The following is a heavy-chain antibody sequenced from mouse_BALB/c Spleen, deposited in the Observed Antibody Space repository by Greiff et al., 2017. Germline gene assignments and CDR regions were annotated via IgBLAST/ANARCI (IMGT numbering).Heavy chain of an antibody. CDR2: INPSTGYT. D-gene: IGHD2-4*01. J-gene: IGHJ2*01. V-gene: IGHV1-7*01. Sequence: QVQLQQSGAELAKPGASVKMSCKASGYTFTSYWMHWVKQRPGQGLEWIGYINPSTGYTEYNQKFKDKATLTADKSSSTAYMQLSSLTSEDSAVYYCARWMITTGYWGQGTTLTVSS. CDR1: GYTFTSYW. CDR3: ARWMITTGY.